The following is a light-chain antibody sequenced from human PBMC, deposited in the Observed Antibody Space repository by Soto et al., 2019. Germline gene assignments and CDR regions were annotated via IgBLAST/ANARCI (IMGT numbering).Light chain of an antibody. J-gene: IGKJ2*01. V-gene: IGKV1-5*03. CDR2: KAS. CDR3: KKYNSAPRT. Sequence: DIQMTQSPSTLSAFVGDTVTITCRASQSIDTWLAWHQQKPGRAPKLLISKASALESGVPSRFSGSGSGTDFTLTLREVQPDDFAIYYCKKYNSAPRTFGQGTKLEIK. CDR1: QSIDTW.